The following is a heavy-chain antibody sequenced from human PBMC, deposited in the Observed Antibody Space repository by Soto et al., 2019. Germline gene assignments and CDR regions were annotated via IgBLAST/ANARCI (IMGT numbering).Heavy chain of an antibody. J-gene: IGHJ5*02. CDR1: GFTFSSYG. CDR3: ASAVAGHMNWFDP. CDR2: IWYDGSNK. D-gene: IGHD6-19*01. Sequence: QVQLVESGGGVVQPGRSLRLSCAASGFTFSSYGMHWVRQAPGKGLEWVAVIWYDGSNKYYADSVKGRFTISRDNSKNTLYLHMNSLRAEDTAVYYCASAVAGHMNWFDPWGQGTLVTVSS. V-gene: IGHV3-33*01.